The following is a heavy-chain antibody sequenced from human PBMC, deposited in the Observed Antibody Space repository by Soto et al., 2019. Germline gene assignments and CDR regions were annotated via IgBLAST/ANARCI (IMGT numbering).Heavy chain of an antibody. CDR1: GGSISSYY. D-gene: IGHD3-22*01. CDR2: IYYSGST. CDR3: ARAPTTYYYDSSGYYPTLGPFDY. J-gene: IGHJ4*02. V-gene: IGHV4-59*01. Sequence: SETLSLTCTVSGGSISSYYWSWIRQPPGKGLEWIGYIYYSGSTNYNPSLKSRVTISVDTSKNQFSLKLSSVTAADTAVYYCARAPTTYYYDSSGYYPTLGPFDYWGQGTLVTVSS.